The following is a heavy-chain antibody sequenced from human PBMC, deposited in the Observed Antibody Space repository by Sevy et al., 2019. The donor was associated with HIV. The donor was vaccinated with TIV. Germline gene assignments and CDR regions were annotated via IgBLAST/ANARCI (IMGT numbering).Heavy chain of an antibody. Sequence: GGSLRLSCAASGFTFSSYSMNWVRQAPGKGLEWVSYISSSSSTIYYADSVKGRFTISRDNAKNSLYLQMNSLRAEDTAVYYFARLVWVRPAAGDCSSTSCYGYYYYMDVWGKGTTVTVSS. D-gene: IGHD2-2*01. CDR1: GFTFSSYS. J-gene: IGHJ6*03. CDR3: ARLVWVRPAAGDCSSTSCYGYYYYMDV. CDR2: ISSSSSTI. V-gene: IGHV3-48*01.